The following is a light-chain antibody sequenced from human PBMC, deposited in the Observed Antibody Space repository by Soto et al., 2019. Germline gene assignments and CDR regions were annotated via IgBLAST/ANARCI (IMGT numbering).Light chain of an antibody. V-gene: IGLV1-40*01. J-gene: IGLJ1*01. CDR2: GNN. Sequence: QLVLTQPPSVSGAPGQRVAISCTGSGSNIGAGSDVHWYQQLPGMAPKLLVYGNNNRPSGVPDRFSGSKSATSASLAITGLRVEDEADYYCQSYDTSRRAGVFGTGTKLTVL. CDR3: QSYDTSRRAGV. CDR1: GSNIGAGSD.